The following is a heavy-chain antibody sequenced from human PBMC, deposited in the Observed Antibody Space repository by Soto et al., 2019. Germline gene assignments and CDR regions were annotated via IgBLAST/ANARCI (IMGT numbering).Heavy chain of an antibody. CDR2: ISGSGGST. V-gene: IGHV3-23*01. Sequence: GGSLRLSCAASGFTFSSYAMSWVRQAPGKGLEWVSAISGSGGSTYYADSVKGRFTISRDNSKNTLYLRMNSLRAEDTAVYYCAKARLRYDILTGTDFDYWGQGTLVTVSS. CDR1: GFTFSSYA. J-gene: IGHJ4*02. CDR3: AKARLRYDILTGTDFDY. D-gene: IGHD3-9*01.